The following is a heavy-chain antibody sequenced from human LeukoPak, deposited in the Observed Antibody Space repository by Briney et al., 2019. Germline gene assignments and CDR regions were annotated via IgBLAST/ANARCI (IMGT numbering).Heavy chain of an antibody. D-gene: IGHD3-3*01. V-gene: IGHV3-30*04. J-gene: IGHJ6*02. CDR3: ARPITTSWVGNGMDV. CDR2: ISYDGSNK. Sequence: GGSLRLSCAASGFTFSSYAMHWVRQAPGKGLEWVAVISYDGSNKYYADSVKGRFTISRDNSKNTLYLQMNSLRAEDTAVYYCARPITTSWVGNGMDVWGQGTTVTVSS. CDR1: GFTFSSYA.